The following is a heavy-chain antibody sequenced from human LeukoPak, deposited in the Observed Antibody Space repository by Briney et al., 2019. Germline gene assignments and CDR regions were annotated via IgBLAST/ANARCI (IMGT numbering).Heavy chain of an antibody. Sequence: PGGSLRLSCAASGFTFSSYGMHWVRQAPGKGLEWVAFIRYDGSNKYYADSVKGRFTISRDNSKNTLYLQMNSLRAEDTAVYYCAKEKELLWFGEEHYFDYWGQGTLVTVSS. CDR2: IRYDGSNK. CDR1: GFTFSSYG. D-gene: IGHD3-10*01. CDR3: AKEKELLWFGEEHYFDY. V-gene: IGHV3-30*02. J-gene: IGHJ4*02.